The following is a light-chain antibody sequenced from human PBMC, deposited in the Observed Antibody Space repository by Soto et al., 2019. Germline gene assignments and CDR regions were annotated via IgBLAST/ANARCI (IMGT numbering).Light chain of an antibody. CDR2: DVS. CDR1: SSDVGGYNY. CDR3: SSYTSSSTLYV. Sequence: QSVLTQPASVSGSPGQSITISCTGTSSDVGGYNYVSWYQQHPGKAPKLMIYDVSTRPSGISNRFSGSKSGNTASLTISGLQAEDEADYYCSSYTSSSTLYVFGTGNKLTVL. J-gene: IGLJ1*01. V-gene: IGLV2-14*01.